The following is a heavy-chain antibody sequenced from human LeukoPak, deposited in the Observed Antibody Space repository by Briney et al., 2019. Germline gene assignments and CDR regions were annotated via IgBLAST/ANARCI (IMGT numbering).Heavy chain of an antibody. Sequence: GGSLRLSCAASGFTFSSYSMNWVRQAPGKGLEWVSYISSSSSTIYYADSVKGRFTISRDNAKNSQYLQMNSLRAEDTAVYYCAANDAFDIWGQGTMVTVSS. V-gene: IGHV3-48*01. CDR2: ISSSSSTI. CDR3: AANDAFDI. J-gene: IGHJ3*02. CDR1: GFTFSSYS.